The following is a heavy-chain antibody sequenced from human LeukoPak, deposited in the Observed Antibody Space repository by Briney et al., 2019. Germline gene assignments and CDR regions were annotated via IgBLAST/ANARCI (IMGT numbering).Heavy chain of an antibody. CDR3: ARVNGDGSGFPEYFQH. CDR1: GYTLTELS. Sequence: ASVKVSCKVSGYTLTELSMHWVRQAPGQGLEWMGIINPSGGSTSYAQKFQGRVTMTRDMSTSTVYMELSSLRSEDTAVYYCARVNGDGSGFPEYFQHWGQGTLVTVSS. CDR2: INPSGGST. V-gene: IGHV1-46*01. J-gene: IGHJ1*01. D-gene: IGHD3-10*01.